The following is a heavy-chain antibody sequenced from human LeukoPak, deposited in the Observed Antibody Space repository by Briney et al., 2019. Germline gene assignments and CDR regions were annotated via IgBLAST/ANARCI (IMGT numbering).Heavy chain of an antibody. CDR1: GGSFSGYY. J-gene: IGHJ4*02. V-gene: IGHV4-34*01. Sequence: PSETLSLTCAVYGGSFSGYYWSWIRQPPGKGLEWIGEINHSGSTNYNPSLKSRVTISTDMSKNQFSLKLSSVTAADTAVYYCAREVSDYDILTGWIDYWGQGTLVSVSS. D-gene: IGHD3-9*01. CDR3: AREVSDYDILTGWIDY. CDR2: INHSGST.